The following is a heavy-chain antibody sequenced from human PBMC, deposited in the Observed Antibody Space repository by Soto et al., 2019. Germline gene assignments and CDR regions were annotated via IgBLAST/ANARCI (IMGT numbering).Heavy chain of an antibody. CDR1: GFTFTSSA. Sequence: SVKVSCKASGFTFTSSAVQWVRQARGQRLEWIGWIVVGSGNTNYAQKFQERVTITRDMSTSTAYMELSSLRSEDTAVYYCAAPRVEDGYERDAGLMDVRGQGTTVTVSS. J-gene: IGHJ6*02. CDR3: AAPRVEDGYERDAGLMDV. V-gene: IGHV1-58*01. D-gene: IGHD5-12*01. CDR2: IVVGSGNT.